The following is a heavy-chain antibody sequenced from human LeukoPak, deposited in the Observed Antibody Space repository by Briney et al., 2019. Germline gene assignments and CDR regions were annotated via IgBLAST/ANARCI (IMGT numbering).Heavy chain of an antibody. CDR3: ARGRYSSSWYVFPL. CDR2: IKPNSGGT. J-gene: IGHJ3*01. V-gene: IGHV1-2*02. CDR1: GYTFTGHS. Sequence: GASVRVSCKASGYTFTGHSMYWVRQAPGQGLEWMGWIKPNSGGTNYVQKFQGRVTMTRDTSISTAYMELSRLRSDDTAVYFCARGRYSSSWYVFPLWGQGTMVTVSS. D-gene: IGHD6-13*01.